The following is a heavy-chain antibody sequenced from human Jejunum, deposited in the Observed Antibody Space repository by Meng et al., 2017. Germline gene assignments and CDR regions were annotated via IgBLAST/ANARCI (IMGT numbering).Heavy chain of an antibody. CDR2: RYYSGST. J-gene: IGHJ4*02. V-gene: IGHV4-61*01. CDR1: AGSVSSTNCY. D-gene: IGHD2-2*01. CDR3: AREYCISTTCYFDS. Sequence: HVPLQESGPGLVRPSETLSLTCTVSAGSVSSTNCYWSWIRQPPGKGLEWIGYRYYSGSTNYNPSLKSRVTISVDTSKSQFSLKLFSVTAADTAVYYCAREYCISTTCYFDSWGQGTLVTVSS.